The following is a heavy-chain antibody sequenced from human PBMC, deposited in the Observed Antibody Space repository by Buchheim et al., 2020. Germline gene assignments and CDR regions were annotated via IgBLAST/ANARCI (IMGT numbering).Heavy chain of an antibody. CDR2: IYTSGST. V-gene: IGHV4-61*02. J-gene: IGHJ5*02. CDR3: ARGEEEDLGPNWFDP. Sequence: QVQLQESGPGLVKPSQTLSLTCTVSGGSISSGSYYWSWIRQPAGKGLEWIGRIYTSGSTNYNPSLKSRVTISVDTSKNQFSLKLSSVTAADTAVYYCARGEEEDLGPNWFDPWGQGTL. CDR1: GGSISSGSYY.